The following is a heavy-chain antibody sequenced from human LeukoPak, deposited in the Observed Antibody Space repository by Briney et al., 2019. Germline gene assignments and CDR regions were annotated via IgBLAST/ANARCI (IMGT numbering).Heavy chain of an antibody. D-gene: IGHD6-6*01. J-gene: IGHJ4*02. CDR1: GFTFSSYA. Sequence: PGGSLRLSCAVSGFTFSSYAMSWVRQAPGKGLEWVSTISGSGVGTFYADSVKGRFTISRDNSKYTLYLQMNSLRAEDTAVYYCAKDSSSFGVDFDYWGQGTLVTVSS. CDR2: ISGSGVGT. V-gene: IGHV3-23*01. CDR3: AKDSSSFGVDFDY.